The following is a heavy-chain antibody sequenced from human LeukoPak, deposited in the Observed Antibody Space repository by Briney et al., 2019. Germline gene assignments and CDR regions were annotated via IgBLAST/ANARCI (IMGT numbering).Heavy chain of an antibody. D-gene: IGHD5-18*01. CDR1: GGSISSGGYS. Sequence: SQTLSLTCAVSGGSISSGGYSWSWIRQPPGKGLEWIGYIYHSGSTYYNPSLKSRVTISVDTSKNQFSLKLSSVTAAVTAVYYCARRGQQGYSYWGQGTLVTVSS. V-gene: IGHV4-30-2*01. CDR3: ARRGQQGYSY. J-gene: IGHJ4*02. CDR2: IYHSGST.